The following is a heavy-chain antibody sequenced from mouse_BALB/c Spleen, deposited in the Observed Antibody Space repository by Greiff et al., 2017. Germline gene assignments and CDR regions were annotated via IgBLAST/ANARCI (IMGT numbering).Heavy chain of an antibody. Sequence: EVKLEESGGGLVQPGGSRKLSCAASGFTFSSFGMHWVRQAPEKGLEWVAYISSGSSTIYYADTVKGRFTISRDNPKNTLFLQMTSLRSEDTAMYYCARPITTVVTRDYAMDYWGQGTSVTVSS. V-gene: IGHV5-17*02. D-gene: IGHD1-1*01. J-gene: IGHJ4*01. CDR1: GFTFSSFG. CDR2: ISSGSSTI. CDR3: ARPITTVVTRDYAMDY.